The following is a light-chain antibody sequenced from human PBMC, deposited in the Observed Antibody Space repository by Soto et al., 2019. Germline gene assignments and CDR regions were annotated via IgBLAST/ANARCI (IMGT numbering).Light chain of an antibody. V-gene: IGKV3-15*01. CDR3: QQYNNWPPT. CDR1: QSVYTN. J-gene: IGKJ1*01. CDR2: GAS. Sequence: EIVMTQSPATLSVSPGERATLSCRASQSVYTNLAWYQQKLGQTPRLLIYGASTRATGIPGIFSGSGSGTEFTLTISSLQSEDFAVYYCQQYNNWPPTLGQGTKVEIK.